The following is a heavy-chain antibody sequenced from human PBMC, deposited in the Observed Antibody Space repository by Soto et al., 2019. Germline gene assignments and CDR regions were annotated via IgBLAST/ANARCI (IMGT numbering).Heavy chain of an antibody. CDR2: IKQDGSER. D-gene: IGHD3-3*01. CDR3: ARDWSLDY. J-gene: IGHJ4*02. V-gene: IGHV3-7*01. CDR1: GFTFSNYW. Sequence: PVGSLRLSCAASGFTFSNYWMSWVRQAPGKGLEWVANIKQDGSERYYVDSVKGRFTISRDNTKNSLYLQMNSLRADDTAVYYCARDWSLDYWGQGTLVTVSS.